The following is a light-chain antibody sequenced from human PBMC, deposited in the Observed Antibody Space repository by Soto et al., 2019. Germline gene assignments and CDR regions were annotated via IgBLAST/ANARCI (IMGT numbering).Light chain of an antibody. V-gene: IGKV3-20*01. Sequence: EIVLTQSPGTLSLSPGERATLSCRASQSVSSTYLAWYQHKPGQAPRLLIYGASSRATGIPDRFSGSGSGTDFTLTISRLEPEDFAVYYCQYYGSSPCTFGQGTKVEIK. J-gene: IGKJ1*01. CDR1: QSVSSTY. CDR3: QYYGSSPCT. CDR2: GAS.